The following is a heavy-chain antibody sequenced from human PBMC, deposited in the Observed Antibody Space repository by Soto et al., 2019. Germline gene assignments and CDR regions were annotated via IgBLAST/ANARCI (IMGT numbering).Heavy chain of an antibody. Sequence: GGSLRLACAASGFTFSSYAMHWVRQAPGKGLEWVAVISYDGSNKYYADSVKGRFTISRDNSKNTLYLQMNSLRAEDTAVYYCARTGVVITTPYDYWGQGTLVPVSS. J-gene: IGHJ4*02. V-gene: IGHV3-30-3*01. CDR1: GFTFSSYA. CDR3: ARTGVVITTPYDY. CDR2: ISYDGSNK. D-gene: IGHD3-22*01.